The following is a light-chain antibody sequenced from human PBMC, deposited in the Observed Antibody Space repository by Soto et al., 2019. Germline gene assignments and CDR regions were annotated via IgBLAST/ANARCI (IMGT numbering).Light chain of an antibody. Sequence: QSALTQPPSASGSPGQSVTISCTGTKNDIGVYDFVSWYQHHPGKAPRLIIYEVVQRPSGVPDRFSGSKSGNTASLTVSGLQVEAEAEYFCVSFTTTSTQVFGNGTKVTV. CDR1: KNDIGVYDF. CDR2: EVV. J-gene: IGLJ1*01. V-gene: IGLV2-8*01. CDR3: VSFTTTSTQV.